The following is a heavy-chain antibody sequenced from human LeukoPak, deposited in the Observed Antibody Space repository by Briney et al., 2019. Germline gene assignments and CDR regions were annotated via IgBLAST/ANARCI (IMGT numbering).Heavy chain of an antibody. V-gene: IGHV4-39*01. D-gene: IGHD2-21*01. J-gene: IGHJ5*02. CDR3: ARHMVSGGGAGGKNCFTP. CDR2: INYSGSS. Sequence: SETLSLTCTVSGGSITTGTYYWGWIRQPPGKGLEWIGSINYSGSSYDNPSLRSRVTMSVDTSKNQFSLKLRSVTAADTAVYYCARHMVSGGGAGGKNCFTPGGKGTLVTSPQ. CDR1: GGSITTGTYY.